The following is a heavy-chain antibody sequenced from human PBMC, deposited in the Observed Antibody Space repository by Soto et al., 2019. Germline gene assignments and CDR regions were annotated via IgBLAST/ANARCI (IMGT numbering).Heavy chain of an antibody. CDR3: ARDNWNDVRYYYYGMDV. Sequence: QVQLVQSGAEVKKPGASVKVSCKASGYTFTSYGISWVRQAPGQGLEWMGWISAYNGNTNYVQKLQGRVTMTTDTSTSTAYMELRSLRSDDTAVYYCARDNWNDVRYYYYGMDVWGQGTTVTVSS. J-gene: IGHJ6*02. D-gene: IGHD1-20*01. CDR2: ISAYNGNT. CDR1: GYTFTSYG. V-gene: IGHV1-18*01.